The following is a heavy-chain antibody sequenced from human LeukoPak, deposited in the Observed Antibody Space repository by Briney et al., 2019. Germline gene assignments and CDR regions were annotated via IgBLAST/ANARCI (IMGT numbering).Heavy chain of an antibody. CDR1: GGSFSGYY. J-gene: IGHJ4*02. Sequence: PSETLSLTCAVYGGSFSGYYWSWIRQPPGKGLEWIGEINHSGSTNYNPSLKSRVTISVDTSKNQFSLKLSSVTAEDTAVYYCARDGIVGGQYWGQGTLVTVSS. V-gene: IGHV4-34*01. CDR3: ARDGIVGGQY. CDR2: INHSGST. D-gene: IGHD2-21*01.